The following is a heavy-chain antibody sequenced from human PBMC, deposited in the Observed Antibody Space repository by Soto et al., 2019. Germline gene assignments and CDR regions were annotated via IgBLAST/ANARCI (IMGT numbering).Heavy chain of an antibody. CDR1: GFTLSNAW. V-gene: IGHV3-15*01. D-gene: IGHD6-13*01. CDR3: TGSSWSF. Sequence: LGGSLRLFCAASGFTLSNAWMSWVRQAPGKGLEWVGRLKSKTDGGTTDYTTPVKGRFTISRDDSKNTLYLQMSSLKTEDTAVYYCTGSSWSFWGQGTLVTVSS. CDR2: LKSKTDGGTT. J-gene: IGHJ4*02.